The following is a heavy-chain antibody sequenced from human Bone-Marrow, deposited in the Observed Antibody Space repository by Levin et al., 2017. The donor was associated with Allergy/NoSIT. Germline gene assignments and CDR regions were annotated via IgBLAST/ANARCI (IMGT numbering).Heavy chain of an antibody. D-gene: IGHD7-27*01. J-gene: IGHJ4*02. V-gene: IGHV3-49*03. CDR3: SGDTFTPGPYFDY. CDR1: GFTFSDYA. Sequence: GGSLRLSCTASGFTFSDYAVNWFRRAPGKGLEWVAFIRSKAYGGTTEYAASVKGRFTITRDDSKSIAYLQMNSLKTEDTAVYYCSGDTFTPGPYFDYWGQGTLVTVSS. CDR2: IRSKAYGGTT.